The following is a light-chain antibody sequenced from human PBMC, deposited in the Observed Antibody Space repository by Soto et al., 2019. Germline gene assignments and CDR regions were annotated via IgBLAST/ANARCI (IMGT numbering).Light chain of an antibody. Sequence: DIVMTQSPDSLAVSLGARATINCKSSLSVLYSSNNKNYLAWYQQKPGQPPKLLIYWTSTRESGVPDRFSGSRSGTDFTLTISSLQAEDVAVYYCQQYYSTPTFGQGTKLEIK. CDR1: LSVLYSSNNKNY. J-gene: IGKJ2*01. CDR3: QQYYSTPT. V-gene: IGKV4-1*01. CDR2: WTS.